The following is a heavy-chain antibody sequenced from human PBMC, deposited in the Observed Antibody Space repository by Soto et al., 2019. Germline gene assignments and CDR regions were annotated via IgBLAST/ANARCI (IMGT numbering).Heavy chain of an antibody. Sequence: PGGSLRLSCAASGFTFSSYAMSWVRQAPGKGLEWVSAISGSGGSTYYADSVKGRFTISRDNSKNTLYLQMNSLRAEDTAVYYCARGSYDSNAGDYYYGMDVWGQGTTVTAP. CDR3: ARGSYDSNAGDYYYGMDV. D-gene: IGHD3-22*01. CDR1: GFTFSSYA. CDR2: ISGSGGST. J-gene: IGHJ6*02. V-gene: IGHV3-23*01.